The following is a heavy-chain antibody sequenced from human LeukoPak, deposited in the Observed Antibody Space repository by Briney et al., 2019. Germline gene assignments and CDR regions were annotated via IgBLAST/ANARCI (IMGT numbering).Heavy chain of an antibody. CDR3: ARGEGARYVDP. CDR2: IKPSSGGT. D-gene: IGHD3-16*01. Sequence: GSVNVSCKASGYTFTNYRVIRVRQAAGRELAWMGYIKPSSGGTYSAQRLKGSVTMTRDTSVSTVYMEIRRLTSDDTAVYYCARGEGARYVDPWGQGTLVSVSS. V-gene: IGHV1-2*02. J-gene: IGHJ5*02. CDR1: GYTFTNYR.